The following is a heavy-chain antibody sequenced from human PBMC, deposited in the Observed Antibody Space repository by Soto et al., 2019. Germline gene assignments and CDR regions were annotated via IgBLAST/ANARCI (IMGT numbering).Heavy chain of an antibody. J-gene: IGHJ5*02. CDR2: ITFSGSNA. CDR3: ARDLRGEEPRGDCDL. V-gene: IGHV3-21*02. CDR1: GFGFSSSS. Sequence: EVQLVESGGGLVRPGGSLRLSCAASGFGFSSSSMNWVRQAPGKGLEWVSFITFSGSNAYYADSVKGRFTVSRDNATNFLYLQMRRLRAADTAGYFCARDLRGEEPRGDCDLWGQGTLVTVSS. D-gene: IGHD3-10*01.